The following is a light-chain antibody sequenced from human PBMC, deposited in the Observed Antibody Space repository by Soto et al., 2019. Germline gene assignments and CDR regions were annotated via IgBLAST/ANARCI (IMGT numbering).Light chain of an antibody. J-gene: IGKJ4*01. CDR1: QSVSSNY. Sequence: EIVLTQSPGTLSLSPGGRVTLSCRASQSVSSNYLAWYQQKPGQAPRLLIYSASSRATGIPDRFSGSGSGTEFTLTLNRREPEDFAVYYCQQYGGSPRVTFGGGTKVEIK. CDR2: SAS. CDR3: QQYGGSPRVT. V-gene: IGKV3-20*01.